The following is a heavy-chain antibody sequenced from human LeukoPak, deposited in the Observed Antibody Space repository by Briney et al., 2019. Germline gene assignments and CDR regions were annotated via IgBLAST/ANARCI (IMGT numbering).Heavy chain of an antibody. CDR2: INHSGST. D-gene: IGHD3-22*01. J-gene: IGHJ1*01. CDR1: GGSFSDYY. Sequence: SETLSLTCAVYGGSFSDYYCGWFRQPPGKRLEWIGEINHSGSTNYNPSLKSRVTISVDTSKNQFSLRLKSVAAADTAVYYCAYSSAYQQQWGQGTLVTVSS. CDR3: AYSSAYQQQ. V-gene: IGHV4-34*01.